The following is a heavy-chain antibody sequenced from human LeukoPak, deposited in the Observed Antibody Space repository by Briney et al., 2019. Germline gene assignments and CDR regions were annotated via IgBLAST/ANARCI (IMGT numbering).Heavy chain of an antibody. Sequence: PSETLSLTCTVSGYSISSGYYWGWIRQPPGKGLEWIGYIYYSGSTNYNPSLKSRVTISVDTSKNQFSLKLSSVTAADTAVYYCAREYGSGSYIDYWGQGTLVTVSS. CDR1: GYSISSGYY. CDR2: IYYSGST. CDR3: AREYGSGSYIDY. V-gene: IGHV4-61*01. J-gene: IGHJ4*02. D-gene: IGHD3-10*01.